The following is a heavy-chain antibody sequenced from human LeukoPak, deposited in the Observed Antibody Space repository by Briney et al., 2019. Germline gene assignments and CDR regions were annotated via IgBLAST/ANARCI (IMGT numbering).Heavy chain of an antibody. V-gene: IGHV3-9*03. D-gene: IGHD5-24*01. CDR2: ISWNSGSI. CDR1: GFTFDDYA. CDR3: AKDTGDGYSVAYFDY. J-gene: IGHJ4*02. Sequence: SLRLSCAASGFTFDDYAMHWVRQAPGKGLEWVSGISWNSGSIGYADSVKGRFTISRDNAKNSLYLQMNSLRAEDMALHYCAKDTGDGYSVAYFDYWGQGTLVTVSS.